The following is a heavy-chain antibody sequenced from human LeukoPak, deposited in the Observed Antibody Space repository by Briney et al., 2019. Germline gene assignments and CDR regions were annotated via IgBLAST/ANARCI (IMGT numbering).Heavy chain of an antibody. V-gene: IGHV4-61*02. CDR1: GGSIGSGRYY. CDR2: LYTSGRT. CDR3: ARAPSGYYDSSGYYLYYFDD. Sequence: SETLSLTCTVSGGSIGSGRYYWSWIRQPAGKGLEWIGRLYTSGRTTYNPSLKSRVTISVDTSKNQFSLKLSSVTAADTAVYYCARAPSGYYDSSGYYLYYFDDWGQGTLVTVSS. J-gene: IGHJ4*02. D-gene: IGHD3-22*01.